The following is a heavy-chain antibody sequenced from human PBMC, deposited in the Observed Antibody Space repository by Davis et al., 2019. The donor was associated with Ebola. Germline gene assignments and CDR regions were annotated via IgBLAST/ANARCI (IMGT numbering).Heavy chain of an antibody. CDR3: ARDDGLRVGATTVYYYGMDV. J-gene: IGHJ6*02. CDR1: GFTFSSYS. Sequence: GESLKISCAASGFTFSSYSMNWVRQAPGKGLEWVSYISSSSSTIYYADSVKGRFTISRGNAKNSLYLQMNSLRDEDTAVYYCARDDGLRVGATTVYYYGMDVWGQGTTVTVSS. V-gene: IGHV3-48*02. D-gene: IGHD1-26*01. CDR2: ISSSSSTI.